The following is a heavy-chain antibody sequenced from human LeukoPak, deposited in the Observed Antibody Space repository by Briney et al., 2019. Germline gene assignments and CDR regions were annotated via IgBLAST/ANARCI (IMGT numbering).Heavy chain of an antibody. V-gene: IGHV1-69*13. CDR1: GGTFSSYA. J-gene: IGHJ5*02. D-gene: IGHD2-2*01. CDR2: IIPIFGTA. CDR3: ARARDPLCTSCYFTPKFDP. Sequence: ASVKVSCKASGGTFSSYAISWVRQAPGQGLEWMGGIIPIFGTANYAQKFQGRVTITADESTSTAYMELSSLRSEDTAVYYCARARDPLCTSCYFTPKFDPWGQGTLVTVSS.